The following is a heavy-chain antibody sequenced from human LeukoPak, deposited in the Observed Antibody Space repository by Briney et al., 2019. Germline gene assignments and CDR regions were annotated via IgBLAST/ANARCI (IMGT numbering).Heavy chain of an antibody. Sequence: GGSLRLSCAASGFTFSSYWMSWVRQAPGKGLEWVANIKQDGSEKYYVDSVEGRFTISRDNAKNSLYLQMNSLRAEDTAVYYCARGHLFLVIDYWGQGTLVTVSS. D-gene: IGHD3-3*01. V-gene: IGHV3-7*01. CDR1: GFTFSSYW. CDR2: IKQDGSEK. J-gene: IGHJ4*02. CDR3: ARGHLFLVIDY.